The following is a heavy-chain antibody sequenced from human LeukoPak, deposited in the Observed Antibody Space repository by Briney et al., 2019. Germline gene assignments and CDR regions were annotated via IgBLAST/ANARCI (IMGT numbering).Heavy chain of an antibody. V-gene: IGHV3-30*03. CDR1: GFTFSSYG. CDR3: ARGDYYGSGSYYHDAFDI. D-gene: IGHD3-10*01. J-gene: IGHJ3*02. CDR2: ISYDGSNK. Sequence: GGSLRLSCAASGFTFSSYGMHWVRQAPGKGLEWVAVISYDGSNKYYADSVKGRFTISRDNSKNTLYLQMNSLRAEDTAVYYCARGDYYGSGSYYHDAFDIWGQGTMVTVSS.